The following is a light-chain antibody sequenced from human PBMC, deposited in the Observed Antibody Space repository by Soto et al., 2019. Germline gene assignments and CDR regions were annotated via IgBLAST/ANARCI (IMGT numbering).Light chain of an antibody. V-gene: IGKV3-15*01. J-gene: IGKJ5*01. CDR1: QSVSSN. CDR3: QQYNNWPPIT. CDR2: GAS. Sequence: MTQSPSSLAVSPGERATLSASASQSVSSNLAWYQQKPGQAPRLLIYGASTRATGLPARFSGSGSGTEFTLTISSLQSEDFAVYYCQQYNNWPPITFGQGTRLEI.